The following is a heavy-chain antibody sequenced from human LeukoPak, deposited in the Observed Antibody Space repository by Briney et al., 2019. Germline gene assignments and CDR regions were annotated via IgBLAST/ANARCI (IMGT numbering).Heavy chain of an antibody. Sequence: PGGPLRLSCAASVFTFSTYGFHWVRQAPGRGLEWVAFIPSDGSDNYYANSVKGRFTISRDNSKNTLYLQMNSLRSEDTAVYYCAKGGATVIDYWGQGTLVTVSS. D-gene: IGHD4-17*01. V-gene: IGHV3-30*02. CDR1: VFTFSTYG. CDR2: IPSDGSDN. CDR3: AKGGATVIDY. J-gene: IGHJ4*02.